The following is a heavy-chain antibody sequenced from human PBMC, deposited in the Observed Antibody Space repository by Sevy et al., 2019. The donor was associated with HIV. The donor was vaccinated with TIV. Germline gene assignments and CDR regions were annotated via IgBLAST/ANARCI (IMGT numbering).Heavy chain of an antibody. CDR2: IKQDGSEK. J-gene: IGHJ6*02. Sequence: GGSLRLSCAASGFTFSRYWMSWVRQAPGKGLEWVANIKQDGSEKYYVDSVKGRFTISRDNAKNTLYLQMNSLRADDTAVYYCAKGFCSGGSCPRDYYYYGMDVWGQGTTVTVSS. CDR3: AKGFCSGGSCPRDYYYYGMDV. D-gene: IGHD2-15*01. CDR1: GFTFSRYW. V-gene: IGHV3-7*03.